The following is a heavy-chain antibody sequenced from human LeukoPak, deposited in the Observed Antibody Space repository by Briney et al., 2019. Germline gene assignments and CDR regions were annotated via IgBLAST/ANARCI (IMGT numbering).Heavy chain of an antibody. V-gene: IGHV1-18*01. CDR1: GYIFGSYG. Sequence: ASVKVSCKASGYIFGSYGIAWVRQAPGQGFEWLGWINTDEDETAYSDKLQGRVSMTTDTPTTTATMELRGLASDDTAVYYCARSLAATSGFDIWGQGTWVTVS. J-gene: IGHJ3*02. CDR3: ARSLAATSGFDI. CDR2: INTDEDET. D-gene: IGHD1-26*01.